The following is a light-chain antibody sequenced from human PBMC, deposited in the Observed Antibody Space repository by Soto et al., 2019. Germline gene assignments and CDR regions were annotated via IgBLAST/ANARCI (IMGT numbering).Light chain of an antibody. J-gene: IGKJ4*01. CDR1: QSIRSS. Sequence: EIVLTQSPATLSLSPGKRATLSCRASQSIRSSLAWYQQKPGQAPRLLIYDASNRATGIPARFSASGSGTDFTLTISSLEPEDFAVYYCQHRSNWPLTFGGGTKVEIK. CDR2: DAS. V-gene: IGKV3-11*01. CDR3: QHRSNWPLT.